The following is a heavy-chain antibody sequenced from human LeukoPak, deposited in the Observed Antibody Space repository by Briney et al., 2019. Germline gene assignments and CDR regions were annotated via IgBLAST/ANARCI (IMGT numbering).Heavy chain of an antibody. CDR3: ATEITLTY. CDR1: GFTVSHYY. J-gene: IGHJ4*01. D-gene: IGHD4/OR15-4a*01. V-gene: IGHV3-11*06. Sequence: GGSLRLSCAASGFTVSHYYMSWIPQAPGKGLEWVSYISSSSSYTDYADSVKGRFTISRDNAKNSMYLQMNSLRDEDTAVYYCATEITLTYWGQGTLVTVSS. CDR2: ISSSSSYT.